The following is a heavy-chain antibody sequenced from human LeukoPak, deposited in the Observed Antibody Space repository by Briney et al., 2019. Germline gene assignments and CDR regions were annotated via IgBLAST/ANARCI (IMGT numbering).Heavy chain of an antibody. J-gene: IGHJ4*02. V-gene: IGHV3-23*01. CDR3: ARDADGNLDH. CDR2: MSGSGGST. D-gene: IGHD4-23*01. Sequence: GGSLRLSCAASGFTFSSYALNWVRQAPGKGLEWVSAMSGSGGSTYYADSVKGRFTISRDNAKNSLYLQMSSLRDEDTAVYYCARDADGNLDHWGQGTLVTVSS. CDR1: GFTFSSYA.